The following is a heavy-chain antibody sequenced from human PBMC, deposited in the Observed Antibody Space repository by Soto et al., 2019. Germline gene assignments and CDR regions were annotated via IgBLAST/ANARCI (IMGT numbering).Heavy chain of an antibody. CDR3: ARGSDYYYYGMDV. J-gene: IGHJ6*02. V-gene: IGHV4-30-4*01. CDR2: IYYSGST. D-gene: IGHD6-19*01. CDR1: GGSISSGDYY. Sequence: LPLTCTVSGGSISSGDYYWSWIRQPPGKGLEWIGYIYYSGSTYYNPSLKSRVTISVDTSKNQFSLKLSSVTAADTAVYYCARGSDYYYYGMDVWGQGTTVTVSS.